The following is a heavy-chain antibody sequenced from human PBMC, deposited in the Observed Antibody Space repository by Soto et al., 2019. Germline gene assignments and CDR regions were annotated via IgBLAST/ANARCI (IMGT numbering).Heavy chain of an antibody. J-gene: IGHJ5*02. Sequence: SETLSLTCAVYGGSFSGYYWSWIRQPPGKGLEWIGEINHSGSTNYNPSLKSRVTISVDTSKNQFSLKLSSVTAADTAVYYCASVGGLGGYDKRYNWFDPWGQGTLVTVSS. D-gene: IGHD5-12*01. CDR2: INHSGST. CDR3: ASVGGLGGYDKRYNWFDP. CDR1: GGSFSGYY. V-gene: IGHV4-34*01.